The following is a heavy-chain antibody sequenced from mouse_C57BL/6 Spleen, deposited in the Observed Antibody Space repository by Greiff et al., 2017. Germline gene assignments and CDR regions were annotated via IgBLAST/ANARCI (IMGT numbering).Heavy chain of an antibody. CDR1: GYTFTSYG. Sequence: QVQLKQSGAELARPGASVKLSCKASGYTFTSYGISWVKQRTGQGLEWIGEIYPRSGNTYYNEKFKGKATLTADKSSSTAYMELRSLTSEDSAVYLCARSQPGAMDYWGQGTSVTVSS. CDR2: IYPRSGNT. J-gene: IGHJ4*01. V-gene: IGHV1-81*01. CDR3: ARSQPGAMDY.